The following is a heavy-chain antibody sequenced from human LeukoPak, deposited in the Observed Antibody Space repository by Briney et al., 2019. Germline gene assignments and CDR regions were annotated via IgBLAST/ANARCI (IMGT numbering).Heavy chain of an antibody. CDR1: GFTFNSYG. V-gene: IGHV3-30*18. Sequence: GRSLRLSCAASGFTFNSYGMHWVRQAPGKGLEWVAVISYDGSNKYYADSVKGRFTISRDNSKNTLYLQMNSLRAEDTAVYYCAKSLGVRPGYYYYGMDVWGQGTTVTVSS. CDR3: AKSLGVRPGYYYYGMDV. D-gene: IGHD3-10*01. J-gene: IGHJ6*02. CDR2: ISYDGSNK.